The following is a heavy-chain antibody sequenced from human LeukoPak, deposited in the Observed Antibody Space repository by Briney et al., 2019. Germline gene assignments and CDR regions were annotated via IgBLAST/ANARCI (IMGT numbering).Heavy chain of an antibody. V-gene: IGHV3-7*03. J-gene: IGHJ4*02. D-gene: IGHD3-10*02. Sequence: GGSLKLSCTASGFTFSNFWMGWVRQAPGKGLEWVANIKQDETEKFYLGSVKGRFTISRDNAKNSLYLQMNSLRAEDTALYYCAKDTELFYVRGYFDYWGQGTLVTVSS. CDR1: GFTFSNFW. CDR3: AKDTELFYVRGYFDY. CDR2: IKQDETEK.